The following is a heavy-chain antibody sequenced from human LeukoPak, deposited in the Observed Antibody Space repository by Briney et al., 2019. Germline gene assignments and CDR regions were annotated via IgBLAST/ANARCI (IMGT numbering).Heavy chain of an antibody. CDR2: INPNSGGT. CDR1: GYTFTGYY. V-gene: IGHV1-2*02. CDR3: ARDRGAWYYYDSSGYPGGY. D-gene: IGHD3-22*01. Sequence: ASVKVSCRASGYTFTGYYMHWVRQAPGQGLEWMGWINPNSGGTNYAQKFQGRVTMTRDTSISTAYMELSRLRSDDTAVYYCARDRGAWYYYDSSGYPGGYWGQGTLVTVSS. J-gene: IGHJ4*02.